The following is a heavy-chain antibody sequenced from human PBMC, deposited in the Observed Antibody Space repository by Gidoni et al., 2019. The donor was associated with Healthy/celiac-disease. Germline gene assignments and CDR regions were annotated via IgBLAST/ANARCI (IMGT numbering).Heavy chain of an antibody. CDR1: GGSISSYY. CDR3: ARAVAVAGLTNWFDP. CDR2: IYYSGST. D-gene: IGHD6-19*01. V-gene: IGHV4-59*01. Sequence: QVQLQESGPGLVKPSETLSLTCTVSGGSISSYYWSWIRQPPGKGLEWIGYIYYSGSTNYNPSLKSRVTISVDTSKNQFSLKLSSVTAADTAVYYCARAVAVAGLTNWFDPWGQGTLVTVSS. J-gene: IGHJ5*02.